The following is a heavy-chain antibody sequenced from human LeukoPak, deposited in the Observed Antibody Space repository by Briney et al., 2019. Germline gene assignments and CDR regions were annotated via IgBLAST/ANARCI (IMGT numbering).Heavy chain of an antibody. D-gene: IGHD3-3*01. CDR2: ISYDGSNK. CDR1: GFTFSSYA. Sequence: GGSLRLSFAASGFTFSSYAMHWVRQAPGKGLEWVAVISYDGSNKYYADSVKGRFTISRDNSKNTLYLQMNSQRAEDTAVYYCAKDRLEWLTNWFDPWGQGTLVTVSS. CDR3: AKDRLEWLTNWFDP. J-gene: IGHJ5*02. V-gene: IGHV3-30-3*01.